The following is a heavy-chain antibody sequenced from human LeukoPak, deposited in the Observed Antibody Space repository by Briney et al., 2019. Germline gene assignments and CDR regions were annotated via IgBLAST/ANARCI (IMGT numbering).Heavy chain of an antibody. CDR3: AKTNSGGSYYYYYMDV. CDR1: GFTFSSYA. V-gene: IGHV3-23*01. D-gene: IGHD6-19*01. Sequence: GGSLRLSCAASGFTFSSYAMSWVRQAPGKGLEWVSVISGSGVIIYYADSVKGRFTISRDNSKNTLYLQMNSLRAEDTAVYYCAKTNSGGSYYYYYMDVWGKGTTVTVSS. CDR2: ISGSGVII. J-gene: IGHJ6*03.